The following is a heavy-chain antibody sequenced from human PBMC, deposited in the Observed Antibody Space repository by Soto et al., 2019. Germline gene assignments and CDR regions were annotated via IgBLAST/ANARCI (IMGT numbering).Heavy chain of an antibody. V-gene: IGHV3-30-3*01. D-gene: IGHD6-13*01. CDR1: GFTFSSYA. Sequence: GGSLRLSCAASGFTFSSYAMHWVRQAPGKGLEWVAVISYDGSNKYYADSVKGRFTISRDNSKNTLYLQMNSLRAEDTAVYYCARDSGNSSSWIYYYYGMDVWGQGTTVTVSS. J-gene: IGHJ6*02. CDR3: ARDSGNSSSWIYYYYGMDV. CDR2: ISYDGSNK.